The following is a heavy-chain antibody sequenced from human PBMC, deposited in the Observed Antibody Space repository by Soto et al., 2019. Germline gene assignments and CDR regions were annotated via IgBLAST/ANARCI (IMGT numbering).Heavy chain of an antibody. J-gene: IGHJ6*02. CDR3: ARVVSTMVRGVIITDGMDV. CDR1: GYTFTSYG. CDR2: ISAYNGNT. V-gene: IGHV1-18*04. Sequence: ASVKVSCKASGYTFTSYGISWVRQAPGQGLEWMGWISAYNGNTNYAQKLQGRVTMTTDTSTSTAYMELRSLRSDDTAVYYCARVVSTMVRGVIITDGMDVWGQGTTVTAP. D-gene: IGHD3-10*01.